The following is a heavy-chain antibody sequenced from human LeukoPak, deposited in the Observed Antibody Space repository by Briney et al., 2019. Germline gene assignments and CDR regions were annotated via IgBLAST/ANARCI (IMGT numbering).Heavy chain of an antibody. CDR3: ARGRGDGLGYCSGGSCYDYFDY. CDR2: INHSGST. V-gene: IGHV4-34*01. J-gene: IGHJ4*02. D-gene: IGHD2-15*01. CDR1: GGTFSGYY. Sequence: PSETLSLTCAVSGGTFSGYYWSWIRQPPGQGLEWIGEINHSGSTNYNPSLKSRVTISVDTSKNQFSLKLSSVTAADTAVYYCARGRGDGLGYCSGGSCYDYFDYWGQGTLVTVSS.